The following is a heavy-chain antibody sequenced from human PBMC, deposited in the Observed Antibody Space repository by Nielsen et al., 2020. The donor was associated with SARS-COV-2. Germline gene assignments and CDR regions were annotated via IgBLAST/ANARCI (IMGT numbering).Heavy chain of an antibody. CDR3: ARDHVEYQLPTHAYGMDV. D-gene: IGHD2-2*01. Sequence: SETLSLTCTFSGGSISSGGYYWSWIRQHPGKGLEWIGYIYYSGSTYYNPSLKSRVTISVDTSKNQFSLKLSSVTAADTAVYYCARDHVEYQLPTHAYGMDVWGQGTTVTVSS. J-gene: IGHJ6*02. V-gene: IGHV4-31*03. CDR2: IYYSGST. CDR1: GGSISSGGYY.